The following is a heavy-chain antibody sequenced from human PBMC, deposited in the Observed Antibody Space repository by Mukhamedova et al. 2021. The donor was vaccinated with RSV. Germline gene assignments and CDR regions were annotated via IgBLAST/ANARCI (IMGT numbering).Heavy chain of an antibody. Sequence: VRQAPGKELVWVSRINSDGSSTSYADSVKGRFTISRDNAKNTLYLQMNSLRAEDTAVYYCARISGGYCSSTSCYRPFYYGMDVW. V-gene: IGHV3-74*01. CDR2: INSDGSST. CDR3: ARISGGYCSSTSCYRPFYYGMDV. D-gene: IGHD2-2*02. J-gene: IGHJ6*01.